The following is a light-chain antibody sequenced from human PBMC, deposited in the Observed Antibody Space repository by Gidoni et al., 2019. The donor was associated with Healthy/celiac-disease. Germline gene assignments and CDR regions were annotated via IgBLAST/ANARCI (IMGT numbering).Light chain of an antibody. J-gene: IGKJ2*01. CDR3: QQSYSTPDT. Sequence: DIQITQSPSSLSASVGDRVTITCPASQSISSYLNWYQQNPGKAPKLLIYAASSLQSGVPSRFSGSVSGTEFTLTISSLQPEEFATYYCQQSYSTPDTFGQGTKLEIK. V-gene: IGKV1-39*01. CDR2: AAS. CDR1: QSISSY.